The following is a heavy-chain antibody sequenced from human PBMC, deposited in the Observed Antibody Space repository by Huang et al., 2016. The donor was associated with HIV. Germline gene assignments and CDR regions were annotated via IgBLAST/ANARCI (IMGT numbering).Heavy chain of an antibody. V-gene: IGHV5-51*01. CDR2: IYPGYSHT. D-gene: IGHD3-22*01. CDR1: GVSFTNYW. J-gene: IGHJ4*02. Sequence: EVQLAQSGPEVKRPGESLKISCKGSGVSFTNYWIGWVRQMTGKGPAWMGIIYPGYSHTKYSPSFQGQVTISADKSISTAYLQWSSLKASDTAMYYCVRSTSGYYYRTDYWGQGTLVTVSS. CDR3: VRSTSGYYYRTDY.